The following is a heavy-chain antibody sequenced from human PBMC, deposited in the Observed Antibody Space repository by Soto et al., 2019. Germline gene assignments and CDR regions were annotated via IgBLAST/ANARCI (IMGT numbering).Heavy chain of an antibody. V-gene: IGHV4-34*09. CDR3: ARDHGYCTNGVCYTPTYFDY. CDR2: INHSGST. J-gene: IGHJ4*02. Sequence: SETLSLTCAVYGGSFSGYYWSWIRQPPGKGLEWIGEINHSGSTNYNPSLKSRVTISVDTSKNQFSLKLSSVTAADTAVYYCARDHGYCTNGVCYTPTYFDYWGQGTLVTVSS. D-gene: IGHD2-8*01. CDR1: GGSFSGYY.